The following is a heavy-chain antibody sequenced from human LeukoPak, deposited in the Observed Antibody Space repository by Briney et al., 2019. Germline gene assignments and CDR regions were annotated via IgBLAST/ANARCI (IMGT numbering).Heavy chain of an antibody. CDR3: ARSIKGASDH. Sequence: GGSLRLSCAASGFTVRSYEMNWVRQAPGKGLEWVSYISISSTPVYYADPVHPLFTVSRDHANTSLYLQMNRLRAEDTAVYYCARSIKGASDHWGQGTLVTVSS. CDR1: GFTVRSYE. CDR2: ISISSTPV. J-gene: IGHJ4*02. V-gene: IGHV3-48*03.